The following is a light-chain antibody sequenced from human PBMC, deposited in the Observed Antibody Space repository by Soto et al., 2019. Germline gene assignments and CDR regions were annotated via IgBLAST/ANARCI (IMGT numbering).Light chain of an antibody. CDR3: QEYDGAPPIT. J-gene: IGKJ5*01. V-gene: IGKV3-11*01. CDR1: QSVSSY. CDR2: DAS. Sequence: IVLTQSPATLYLSPGERATLSCRASQSVSSYLAWYQQKPGQAPRLLIYDASNRATGIPARFSGSGSGTDFTLTISSLEPEDFAVYYCQEYDGAPPITFGLGTRLEI.